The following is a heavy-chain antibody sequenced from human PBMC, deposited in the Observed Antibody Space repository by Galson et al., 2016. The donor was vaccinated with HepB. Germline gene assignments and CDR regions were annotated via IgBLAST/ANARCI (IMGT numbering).Heavy chain of an antibody. V-gene: IGHV3-23*01. D-gene: IGHD6-13*01. J-gene: IGHJ4*02. CDR2: IHDSGQLT. Sequence: SCAASGFIFSSYAMSWVRQAPGKGLEWVSSIHDSGQLTYYADSVKGRFTISGDNSKNTLYLEMNSLRAEDTAVYYCVLRDTSRYYYFDYWGQGTLVTVST. CDR1: GFIFSSYA. CDR3: VLRDTSRYYYFDY.